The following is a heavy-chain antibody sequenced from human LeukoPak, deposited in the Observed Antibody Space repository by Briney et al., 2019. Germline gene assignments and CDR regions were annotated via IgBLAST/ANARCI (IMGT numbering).Heavy chain of an antibody. CDR3: AKGGKWDVTPFDY. CDR1: GSTFTSYS. Sequence: QPGGSLRLSCAASGSTFTSYSMNWVRQAPGKGLEWVSTISGGGGSTYYADSVKGRFTISRDNSKNTLYLQVNSLRAEDTAVYYCAKGGKWDVTPFDYWGQGTLVTVSS. J-gene: IGHJ4*02. V-gene: IGHV3-23*01. D-gene: IGHD1-26*01. CDR2: ISGGGGST.